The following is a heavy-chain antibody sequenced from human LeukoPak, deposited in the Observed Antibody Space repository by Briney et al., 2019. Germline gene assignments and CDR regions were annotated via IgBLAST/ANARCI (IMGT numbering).Heavy chain of an antibody. V-gene: IGHV4-59*01. J-gene: IGHJ1*01. Sequence: PSETLSLTCSVSGDSMRSDYWSWIRQPPGKGLEWIRYIYYSGSTNYNPSLKSRVSISVDTSKNQLSLKLRSVTAADTAVYYCARGGYSSGLYGNFQHWGQGTLVTVSS. CDR2: IYYSGST. CDR1: GDSMRSDY. D-gene: IGHD6-19*01. CDR3: ARGGYSSGLYGNFQH.